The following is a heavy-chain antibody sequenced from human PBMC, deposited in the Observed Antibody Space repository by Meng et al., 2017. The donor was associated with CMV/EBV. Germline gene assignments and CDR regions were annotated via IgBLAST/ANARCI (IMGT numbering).Heavy chain of an antibody. Sequence: GESLKISCAASGFTFSSYSMNWVRQAPGKGLEWVSSISSSSSYIYYADSMKGRFTISRDNAKNSLYLQMNSLRAEDTAVYYCARSRPRSTCSSTSCYGVDYWGQGTLVIVSS. CDR3: ARSRPRSTCSSTSCYGVDY. D-gene: IGHD2-2*01. CDR2: ISSSSSYI. V-gene: IGHV3-21*01. J-gene: IGHJ4*02. CDR1: GFTFSSYS.